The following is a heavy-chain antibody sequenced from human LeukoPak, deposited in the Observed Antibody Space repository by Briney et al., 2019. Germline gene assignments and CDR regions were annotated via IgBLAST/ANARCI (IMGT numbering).Heavy chain of an antibody. CDR1: GFTFSSYA. J-gene: IGHJ4*02. Sequence: GGSLRLSCAASGFTFSSYAMSWVRQAPGKGLEWVSAISGSGGSTYYADPVKSRFTISRDNSKNTLYLQMNSLRAEDTAVYYCAKGPITMIVVVITPIDYWGQGTLVTVSS. V-gene: IGHV3-23*01. CDR3: AKGPITMIVVVITPIDY. CDR2: ISGSGGST. D-gene: IGHD3-22*01.